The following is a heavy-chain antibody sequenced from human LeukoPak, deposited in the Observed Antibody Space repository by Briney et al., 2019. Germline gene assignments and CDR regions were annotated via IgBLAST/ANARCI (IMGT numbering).Heavy chain of an antibody. Sequence: PSQTLSLTCTVSGGSISSGGYYWSWIRQHPGKGLEWTGYIYYSGSTYYNPSLKSRVTISVDTSKNQFSLKLSSVTAADTAVYYCARGHSSSFAYFDYWGQGTLVTVSS. V-gene: IGHV4-31*03. CDR3: ARGHSSSFAYFDY. CDR2: IYYSGST. CDR1: GGSISSGGYY. D-gene: IGHD6-6*01. J-gene: IGHJ4*02.